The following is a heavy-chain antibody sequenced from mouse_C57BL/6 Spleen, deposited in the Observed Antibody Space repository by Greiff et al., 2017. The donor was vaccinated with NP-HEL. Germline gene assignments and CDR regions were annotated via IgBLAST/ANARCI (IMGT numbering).Heavy chain of an antibody. J-gene: IGHJ2*01. V-gene: IGHV5-4*01. CDR1: GFTFSSYA. CDR2: ISDGGSYT. Sequence: EVQRVESGGGLVKPGGSLKLSCAASGFTFSSYAMSWVRQTPEKRLEWVATISDGGSYTYYPDNVKGRFTISRDNAKNNLYLQMSHLKSEDTAMYYCARGNWDVGWAYWGQGTTLTVSS. CDR3: ARGNWDVGWAY. D-gene: IGHD4-1*01.